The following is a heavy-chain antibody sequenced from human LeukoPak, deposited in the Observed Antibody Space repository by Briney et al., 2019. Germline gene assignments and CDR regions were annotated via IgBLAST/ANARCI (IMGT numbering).Heavy chain of an antibody. CDR3: AKDSLGYSSSWYDY. CDR2: ISGSSDNT. V-gene: IGHV3-23*01. Sequence: AGGSLRLSCAASGFTFASYAMNWVRQAPGKGLEWVSAISGSSDNTYYAGSVKGRFTISRDNSKNTLYLQMNSLRAEDAAVYYCAKDSLGYSSSWYDYWGQGTLVTVSS. CDR1: GFTFASYA. J-gene: IGHJ4*02. D-gene: IGHD6-13*01.